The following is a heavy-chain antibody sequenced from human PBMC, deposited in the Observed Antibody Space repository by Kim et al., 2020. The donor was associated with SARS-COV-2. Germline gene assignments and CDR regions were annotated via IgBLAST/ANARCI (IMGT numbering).Heavy chain of an antibody. Sequence: KFQARVTMTRDTSTSHVYMELSSLRSEDTAVYYCARGGVASHYYYGMDVWGQGTTVTISS. D-gene: IGHD2-21*01. V-gene: IGHV1-46*01. CDR3: ARGGVASHYYYGMDV. J-gene: IGHJ6*02.